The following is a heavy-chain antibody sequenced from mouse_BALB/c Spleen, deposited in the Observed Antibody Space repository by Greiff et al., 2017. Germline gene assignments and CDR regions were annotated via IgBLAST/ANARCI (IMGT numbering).Heavy chain of an antibody. CDR1: GYSITSDYV. D-gene: IGHD2-4*01. CDR2: ISYSGST. V-gene: IGHV3-2*02. Sequence: EVQLVESGPGLVKPSQSLSLTCTVTGYSITSDYVWNWIRQFPGNELEWMGYISYSGSTSYNPSLKIRISITRDTSKNQFFLQMNSVTTEDTATYYCARRDYDERFDYWGQGTLVTVSA. J-gene: IGHJ3*01. CDR3: ARRDYDERFDY.